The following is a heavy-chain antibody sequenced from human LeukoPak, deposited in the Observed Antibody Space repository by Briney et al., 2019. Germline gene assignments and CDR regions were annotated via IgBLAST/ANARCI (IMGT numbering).Heavy chain of an antibody. Sequence: GGSLRLSCAASGFMFSEYGMHWVRQAPGKGPEWVAFIRDDGSNKLYADSVKGRFTSSRDNTKKTVSLQMNSLRPEDTAVYYCAKDWGARGCCGDYFDYWGQGSLVIVSS. CDR3: AKDWGARGCCGDYFDY. D-gene: IGHD6-19*01. J-gene: IGHJ4*02. CDR1: GFMFSEYG. V-gene: IGHV3-30*02. CDR2: IRDDGSNK.